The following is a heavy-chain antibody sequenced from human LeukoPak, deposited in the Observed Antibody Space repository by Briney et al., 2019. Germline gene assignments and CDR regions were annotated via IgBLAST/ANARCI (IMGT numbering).Heavy chain of an antibody. V-gene: IGHV3-21*04. CDR1: GFTFSSYS. J-gene: IGHJ3*02. Sequence: GGSLRLSCAASGFTFSSYSMNWVRQAPGKGLEWVSSISSSSSYIYYADSVKGRFTISRDNSKNTLYLQMNSLRAEDTAVYYCAKSRDQAFDIWGQGTMVTVSS. CDR3: AKSRDQAFDI. CDR2: ISSSSSYI.